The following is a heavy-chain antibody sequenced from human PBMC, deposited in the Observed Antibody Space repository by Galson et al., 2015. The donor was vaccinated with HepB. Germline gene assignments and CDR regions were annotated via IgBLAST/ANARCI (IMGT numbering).Heavy chain of an antibody. V-gene: IGHV3-11*01. D-gene: IGHD3-10*01. CDR2: ISSSGSTK. CDR1: GFTFSDYY. J-gene: IGHJ4*02. CDR3: AREPSGAWFDY. Sequence: SLRLSCAASGFTFSDYYMSWIRQAPGKGLEFVSYISSSGSTKYYADSVKGRFTISRDNAKNSLYLQMNSLRAEDTAVYYCAREPSGAWFDYWGQGTLVTVSS.